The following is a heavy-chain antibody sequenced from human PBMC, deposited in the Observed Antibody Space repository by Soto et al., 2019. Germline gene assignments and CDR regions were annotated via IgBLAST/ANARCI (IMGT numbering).Heavy chain of an antibody. CDR2: IYHGGNT. Sequence: QVHLQESGPGLVQSSGTLSLTCGVSGAPISTGNWWTWVRQPPGKVLEWIGEIYHGGNTNYRPSLKSRVTISVDKANNQFSLRLSSVTAADTAVYYCARHSSYYYDSSAYYDSWGQGALVNVSS. CDR3: ARHSSYYYDSSAYYDS. J-gene: IGHJ5*01. V-gene: IGHV4-4*02. CDR1: GAPISTGNW. D-gene: IGHD3-22*01.